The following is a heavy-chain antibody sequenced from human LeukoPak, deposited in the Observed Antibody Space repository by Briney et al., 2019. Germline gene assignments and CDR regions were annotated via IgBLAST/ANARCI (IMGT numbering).Heavy chain of an antibody. D-gene: IGHD6-13*01. CDR2: IYSSGTT. Sequence: GGSLRLSCAASGFTISSKHMTWVRQALGKGLEWVSIIYSSGTTYYADSVKGRFTISRDNSKNTLYLQMNSLRAEDTAVYYCAKNSGAAVGEGYWGQGTLVTVSS. V-gene: IGHV3-66*01. CDR1: GFTISSKH. CDR3: AKNSGAAVGEGY. J-gene: IGHJ4*02.